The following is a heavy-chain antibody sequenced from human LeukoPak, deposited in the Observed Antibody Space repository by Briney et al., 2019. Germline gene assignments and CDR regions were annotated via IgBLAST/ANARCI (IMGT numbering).Heavy chain of an antibody. V-gene: IGHV1-2*06. CDR3: ASDSRNAFDI. Sequence: ASVTVSCKASGYTFTSYYMHWVRQAPAQGLEWMGRINPKCGGTNYAQKCQGRVTMTRDTSISTAYMELSRLRSDDTAVYYCASDSRNAFDIWGQGTMVTVSS. J-gene: IGHJ3*02. CDR2: INPKCGGT. CDR1: GYTFTSYY.